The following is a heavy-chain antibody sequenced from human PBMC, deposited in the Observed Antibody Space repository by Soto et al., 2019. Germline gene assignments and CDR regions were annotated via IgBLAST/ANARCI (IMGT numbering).Heavy chain of an antibody. Sequence: PGGSLRLSCTVSGFTFSAFAMYWVRQAPGKGLEWVALISYDGTNEDYAESVRGRFTISRDNSKNTLYLDMNSLSAEDSAVYFCATGVVRETAYFDYWDRGTLVTVSS. J-gene: IGHJ4*02. D-gene: IGHD3-10*01. CDR1: GFTFSAFA. V-gene: IGHV3-30*03. CDR3: ATGVVRETAYFDY. CDR2: ISYDGTNE.